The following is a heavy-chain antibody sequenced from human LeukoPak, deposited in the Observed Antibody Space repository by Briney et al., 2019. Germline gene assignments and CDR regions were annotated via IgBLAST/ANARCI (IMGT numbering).Heavy chain of an antibody. CDR1: GGSISSGGYY. V-gene: IGHV4-31*03. D-gene: IGHD5-18*01. J-gene: IGHJ4*02. CDR3: AREEGYSYGLDY. Sequence: SETLSLTCTVSGGSISSGGYYWSWIRQHPGKGLEWIGYIYYSGSTYYNPSLKSRVTISVDTSKNQFSLELSSVTAADTAVYYCAREEGYSYGLDYWGQGTLVTVSS. CDR2: IYYSGST.